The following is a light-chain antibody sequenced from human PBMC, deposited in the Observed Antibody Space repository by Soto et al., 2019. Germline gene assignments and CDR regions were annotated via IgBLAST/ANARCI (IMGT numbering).Light chain of an antibody. V-gene: IGLV2-8*01. CDR1: SSDVGSYNY. J-gene: IGLJ2*01. CDR3: SSYAGSNTVL. CDR2: EVS. Sequence: QSALTQPPSASGSPGQSVTISCTGTSSDVGSYNYVSWYQQLPGKAPKLMISEVSKRPSGVPDRFSGSKSGNTASLTVSGLQAEDEAVYYCSSYAGSNTVLFGGGTQLTVL.